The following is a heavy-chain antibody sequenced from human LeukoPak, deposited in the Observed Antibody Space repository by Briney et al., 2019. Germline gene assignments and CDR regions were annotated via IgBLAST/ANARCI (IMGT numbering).Heavy chain of an antibody. CDR2: INHSRST. CDR1: GGSFSGYS. J-gene: IGHJ3*02. V-gene: IGHV4-34*01. Sequence: SETLSLTCAVYGGSFSGYSWSWIRQPPGKGLEWIGEINHSRSTNYNPSLKSRVTISLDTSKNQFSLKLNSVTAADTAVYYCARDRYYDILTGYFGVDAFDNWGQGTMVTVSS. CDR3: ARDRYYDILTGYFGVDAFDN. D-gene: IGHD3-9*01.